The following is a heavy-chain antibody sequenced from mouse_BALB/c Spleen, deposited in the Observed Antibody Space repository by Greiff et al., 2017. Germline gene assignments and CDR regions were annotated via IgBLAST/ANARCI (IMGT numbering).Heavy chain of an antibody. Sequence: QVQLKQSGADLAKPGASVKMSCKASGYTFTSYWMHWVKQRPGQGLEWIGYINPSTGYTEYNQKFKDKATLTADKSSSTAYMQLSSLTSEDSAVYYCAREGIKGYLDYWGQGTTLTVSS. J-gene: IGHJ2*01. CDR2: INPSTGYT. CDR1: GYTFTSYW. V-gene: IGHV1-7*01. D-gene: IGHD1-3*01. CDR3: AREGIKGYLDY.